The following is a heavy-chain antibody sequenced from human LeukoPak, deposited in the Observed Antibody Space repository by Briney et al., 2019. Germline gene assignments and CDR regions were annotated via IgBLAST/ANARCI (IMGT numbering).Heavy chain of an antibody. CDR3: ATSYDTSGYYNQK. CDR1: GFTFSSYG. Sequence: GGSLRLSCAASGFTFSSYGMSWVRQAPGKGLEWVSAISGSGGSTYYADSVKDRFTISRDNSKNTVHLQMNSLRAEDTAVYYCATSYDTSGYYNQKWGQGTLVTVSS. V-gene: IGHV3-23*01. J-gene: IGHJ4*02. CDR2: ISGSGGST. D-gene: IGHD3-22*01.